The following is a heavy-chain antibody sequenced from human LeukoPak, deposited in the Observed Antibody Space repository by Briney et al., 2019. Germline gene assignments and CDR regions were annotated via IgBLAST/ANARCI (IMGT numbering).Heavy chain of an antibody. J-gene: IGHJ4*02. CDR2: VNSDGSST. CDR3: ARKRSGYHSGDY. V-gene: IGHV3-74*01. Sequence: PGGSLRLSCAASGFTFSNYWMHWVRQAPGKGLVWVSRVNSDGSSTSYADSVKGRFTISRDNAKNTLYLQMNSLRAEDTAVYYCARKRSGYHSGDYWGQGTLDTVSS. D-gene: IGHD5-12*01. CDR1: GFTFSNYW.